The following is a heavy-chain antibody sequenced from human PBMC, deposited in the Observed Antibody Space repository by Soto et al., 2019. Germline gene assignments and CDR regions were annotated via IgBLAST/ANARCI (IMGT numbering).Heavy chain of an antibody. CDR3: AKVRGEWELLFWFDP. D-gene: IGHD1-26*01. V-gene: IGHV3-30*18. CDR2: ISYDGSKK. Sequence: QVQLVESGGGVVQPGRSLRLSCAASGFTFSSYGMHWVRQAPGKGLEWVAVISYDGSKKYYADSVKGRFTISRDNSKNTLYLQMNSLRAEDTAVYYCAKVRGEWELLFWFDPWGQGTLVTVSS. CDR1: GFTFSSYG. J-gene: IGHJ5*02.